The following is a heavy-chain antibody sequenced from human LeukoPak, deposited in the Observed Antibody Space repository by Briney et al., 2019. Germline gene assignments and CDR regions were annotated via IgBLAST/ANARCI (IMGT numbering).Heavy chain of an antibody. CDR2: IYYSGST. CDR1: GGSISSYY. V-gene: IGHV4-59*01. Sequence: SETLSLTCTVSGGSISSYYWSWIRQPPGKGLEWIGNIYYSGSTNYNPSHKSRVTISVDTSKNQFSLRLSSVTAADTAVYYCARPYSSGWRGAFDIWGQGTMVTLSS. D-gene: IGHD6-25*01. J-gene: IGHJ3*02. CDR3: ARPYSSGWRGAFDI.